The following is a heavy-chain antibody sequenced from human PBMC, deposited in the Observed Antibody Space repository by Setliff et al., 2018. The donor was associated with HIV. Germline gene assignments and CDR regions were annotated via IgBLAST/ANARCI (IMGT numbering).Heavy chain of an antibody. V-gene: IGHV3-23*01. CDR1: GLTFNAHA. Sequence: PGESLKISCAASGLTFNAHAMSWVRQAPGKGLEWVSAISYSGGSTFYADSVKGRFTISRQNYKNTLYLQMNSLKAEDTAVYYCAKDLEYCTGPMCYSFNAFDIWGQGTMVTVS. CDR2: ISYSGGST. CDR3: AKDLEYCTGPMCYSFNAFDI. J-gene: IGHJ3*02. D-gene: IGHD2-8*02.